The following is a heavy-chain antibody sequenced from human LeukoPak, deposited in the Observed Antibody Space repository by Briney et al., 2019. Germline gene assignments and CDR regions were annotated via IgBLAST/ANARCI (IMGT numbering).Heavy chain of an antibody. CDR2: IYYSGST. CDR3: ARHSDSSSWEFDY. J-gene: IGHJ4*02. Sequence: SETLSLTCTVSGGSISSSSYYWGWIRQPPGKGLEWIGSIYYSGSTYYNPSLKSRVTISVDTSKNQFSPKLSSVTAADSAVYYCARHSDSSSWEFDYWGQGTLVTVSS. CDR1: GGSISSSSYY. V-gene: IGHV4-39*01. D-gene: IGHD6-13*01.